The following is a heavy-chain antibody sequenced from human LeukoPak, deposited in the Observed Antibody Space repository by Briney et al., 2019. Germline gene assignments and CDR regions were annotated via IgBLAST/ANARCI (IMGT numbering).Heavy chain of an antibody. CDR1: GFTFSSYG. Sequence: GGSLRLSCAASGFTFSSYGMHWVRQAPGKGLEWVAFIRYDGTDKYYADSVKGRFTISRDNSKNTLYLQMNSLRAEDTAVYYCAKEAPGGYYDSSGCPDYWGQGTLVTVSS. V-gene: IGHV3-30*02. D-gene: IGHD3-22*01. J-gene: IGHJ4*02. CDR2: IRYDGTDK. CDR3: AKEAPGGYYDSSGCPDY.